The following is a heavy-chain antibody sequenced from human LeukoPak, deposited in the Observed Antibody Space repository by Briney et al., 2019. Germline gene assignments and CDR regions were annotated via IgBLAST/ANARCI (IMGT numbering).Heavy chain of an antibody. CDR1: GFTFSSYS. Sequence: PGGSLRLSCAASGFTFSSYSMNWVRQAPGKGLEWVSSISSSSSYIYYADLVKGRFTISRDNAKNSLYLQMNSLRAEDTAVYYCARTRDYYDSSGAFDYWGQGTLVTVSS. CDR2: ISSSSSYI. CDR3: ARTRDYYDSSGAFDY. V-gene: IGHV3-21*01. D-gene: IGHD3-22*01. J-gene: IGHJ4*02.